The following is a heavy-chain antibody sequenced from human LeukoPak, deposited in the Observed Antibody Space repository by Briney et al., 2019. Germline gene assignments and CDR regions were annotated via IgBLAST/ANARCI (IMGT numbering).Heavy chain of an antibody. CDR3: ARAPYSSSWYVDY. D-gene: IGHD6-13*01. J-gene: IGHJ4*02. CDR2: INHSGSN. CDR1: GGSFSGYY. Sequence: PSETLSLTCAVYGGSFSGYYWSWIRQPPGKGREWIGEINHSGSNNYNPSLKSRVTISVDTSENQFSLKLSSVSAADTAVYYCARAPYSSSWYVDYWGQGTLVTVSS. V-gene: IGHV4-34*01.